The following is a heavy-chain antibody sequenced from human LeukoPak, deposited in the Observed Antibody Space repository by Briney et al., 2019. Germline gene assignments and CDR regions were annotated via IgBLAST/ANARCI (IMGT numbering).Heavy chain of an antibody. Sequence: SETLSLTCAVYGGSFSGDYWSWIRQPPRKGLEWIGEINHSGSTNYNPSLKSRVTISVDTSKNQFSLKLSSVTAADTAVYYCATSMVRGVINYWGQGTLVTVSS. D-gene: IGHD3-10*01. CDR3: ATSMVRGVINY. CDR2: INHSGST. V-gene: IGHV4-34*01. CDR1: GGSFSGDY. J-gene: IGHJ4*02.